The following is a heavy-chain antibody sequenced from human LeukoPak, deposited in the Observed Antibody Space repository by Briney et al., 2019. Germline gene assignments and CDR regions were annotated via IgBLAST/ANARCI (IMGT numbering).Heavy chain of an antibody. V-gene: IGHV4-34*01. CDR2: INLSGST. CDR3: ARGHLPSY. Sequence: SETLSLTCTVSGGSISSYYWSWIRQPPGKGLEWIGEINLSGSTNYNPSLKSRVIISVDTSKSQFSLKLSSVTAADTAVYYCARGHLPSYWGQGTLVTVSS. J-gene: IGHJ4*02. CDR1: GGSISSYY.